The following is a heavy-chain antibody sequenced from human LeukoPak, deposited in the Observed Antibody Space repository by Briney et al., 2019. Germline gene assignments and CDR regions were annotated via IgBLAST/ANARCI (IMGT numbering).Heavy chain of an antibody. D-gene: IGHD2-21*02. Sequence: SEALSLTCTVSGGSISSSSYYWGWIRQPPGKGLKWIGSIYYSGSTYYNPSLKSRVTISVDSSRNQFSLKLSSVTAADTAVYYCARQPGGVTNYFDYWGQGTLVTVSS. J-gene: IGHJ4*02. CDR2: IYYSGST. CDR3: ARQPGGVTNYFDY. V-gene: IGHV4-39*01. CDR1: GGSISSSSYY.